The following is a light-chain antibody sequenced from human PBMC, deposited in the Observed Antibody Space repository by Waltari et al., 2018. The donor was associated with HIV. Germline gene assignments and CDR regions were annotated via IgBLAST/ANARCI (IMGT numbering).Light chain of an antibody. Sequence: QSVLTQPPSVSGAPGQQVTISCTGSPSNLRGHPVSRFRQLPGPTPKLLIYDDDVRPSGVSDRFSGSKSDTSASLAIAGLQAEDEADYYCQSYDDTVSLEVFGGGTRLTVL. CDR1: PSNLRGHP. CDR3: QSYDDTVSLEV. V-gene: IGLV1-40*01. CDR2: DDD. J-gene: IGLJ2*01.